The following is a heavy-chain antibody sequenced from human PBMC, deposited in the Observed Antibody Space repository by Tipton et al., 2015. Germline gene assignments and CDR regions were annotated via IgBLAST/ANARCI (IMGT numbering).Heavy chain of an antibody. Sequence: TLSRTCAVSAYSISSDYYWVWIRQPPGKGLGWIGTISHSGSTYYNPSLKSRVTISADTSRNQFSLRLSSVTAADTAVYYCACHDYDLLTRDYQTVDYWGQGTLVTVSP. D-gene: IGHD3-9*01. J-gene: IGHJ4*02. V-gene: IGHV4-38-2*01. CDR1: AYSISSDYY. CDR3: ACHDYDLLTRDYQTVDY. CDR2: ISHSGST.